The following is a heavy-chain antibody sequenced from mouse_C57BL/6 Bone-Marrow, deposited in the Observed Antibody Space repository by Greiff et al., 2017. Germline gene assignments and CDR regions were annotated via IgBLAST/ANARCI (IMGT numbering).Heavy chain of an antibody. V-gene: IGHV1-69*01. J-gene: IGHJ3*01. CDR1: GYTFTSYW. Sequence: QVQLQQSGAELVMPGASVKLSCKASGYTFTSYWMHWVKQRPGQGLEWIGEIDPSDSYTNYNQKFKGKSTLTVDKSASTAYMQLSSLTSEDSAVYYCARENDDGYYGAYWGQGTLVTVSA. CDR2: IDPSDSYT. D-gene: IGHD2-3*01. CDR3: ARENDDGYYGAY.